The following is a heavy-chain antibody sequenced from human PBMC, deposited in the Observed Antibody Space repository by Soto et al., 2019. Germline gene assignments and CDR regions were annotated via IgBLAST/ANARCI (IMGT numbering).Heavy chain of an antibody. J-gene: IGHJ6*03. Sequence: ASVQVACKASGYTFTSYGSSWVRQAPGQGLEWMGWISTYNGNTNYAQKLQGRVTMTTDTSTSTAYMELRSLRSDDTAVYYCARATCSSTSCFYYYYYYMDVWGKGTTVTVSS. CDR2: ISTYNGNT. V-gene: IGHV1-18*01. CDR3: ARATCSSTSCFYYYYYYMDV. CDR1: GYTFTSYG. D-gene: IGHD2-2*01.